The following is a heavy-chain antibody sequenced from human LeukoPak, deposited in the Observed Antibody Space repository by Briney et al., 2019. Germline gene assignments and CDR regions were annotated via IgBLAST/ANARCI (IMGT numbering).Heavy chain of an antibody. D-gene: IGHD2-2*01. CDR2: ISGSRSTM. CDR1: GLTFSTYS. J-gene: IGHJ4*02. Sequence: PGGSLRLSCAASGLTFSTYSMNSVRPAPGKGLEWVSYISGSRSTMYCADSVKGRFTISRDSAKNSLYLQMNSLRAEYTAVYYCARFSCSSTSCFDYFDYWGQGTLVTVSS. CDR3: ARFSCSSTSCFDYFDY. V-gene: IGHV3-48*01.